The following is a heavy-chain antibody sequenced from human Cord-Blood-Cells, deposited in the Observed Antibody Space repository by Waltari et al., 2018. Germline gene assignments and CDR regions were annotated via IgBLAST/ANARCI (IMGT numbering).Heavy chain of an antibody. J-gene: IGHJ3*02. D-gene: IGHD3-3*01. CDR3: AREATIFGVVIILNAFDI. V-gene: IGHV1-2*02. CDR2: INPNSGGT. CDR1: GYTFTGYY. Sequence: QVQLVQSGAEVKKPGASVKVSCKASGYTFTGYYMHWARQAPGQGLEWMGWINPNSGGTNYAQKFQGRVTMTRDTSISTAYMELSRLRSDDTAVYYCAREATIFGVVIILNAFDIWGQGTMVTVSS.